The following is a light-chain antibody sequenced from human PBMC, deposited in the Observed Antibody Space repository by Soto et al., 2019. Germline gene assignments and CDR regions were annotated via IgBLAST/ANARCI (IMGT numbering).Light chain of an antibody. J-gene: IGKJ1*01. V-gene: IGKV3-20*01. CDR1: QSGSSSY. CDR3: QQHGRSPRT. CDR2: GAS. Sequence: EIMLTQSPGTLSLSPGERATLSCRASQSGSSSYLAWYQQKPGQAPMLLIYGASSRATVIPDRFTASGSGTRFPLTSRTLEPDGFAVYYCQQHGRSPRTLGQGTQV.